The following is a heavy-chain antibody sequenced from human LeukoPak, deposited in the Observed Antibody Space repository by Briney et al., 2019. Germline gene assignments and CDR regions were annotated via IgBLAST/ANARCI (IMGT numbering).Heavy chain of an antibody. CDR2: KKQDGSEK. V-gene: IGHV3-7*01. CDR1: GFTFSSYW. J-gene: IGHJ4*02. CDR3: ARESGGPGLRYSSGLF. Sequence: GGSLRLTCAASGFTFSSYWMSWVRQAPGKGPEWVANKKQDGSEKYYVDSVKGRFTVSRDNAKNSMYLQMNSLRAEDTAVYHCARESGGPGLRYSSGLFWGQGTLVTVSS. D-gene: IGHD2-15*01.